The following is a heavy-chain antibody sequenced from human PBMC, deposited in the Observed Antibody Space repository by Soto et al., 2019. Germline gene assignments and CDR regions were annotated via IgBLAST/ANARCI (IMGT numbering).Heavy chain of an antibody. V-gene: IGHV1-3*01. D-gene: IGHD6-6*01. CDR3: ARGDSWALSSSPFDY. J-gene: IGHJ4*02. CDR2: INAGNGNT. Sequence: ASVKVSCKASGITFTHSAMHWVRQAPGQRLEWMGWINAGNGNTKYAQKLQDRLSMTTDTSTSTAYMELRSLRSDDTAVYYCARGDSWALSSSPFDYWGQGTQVTVSS. CDR1: GITFTHSA.